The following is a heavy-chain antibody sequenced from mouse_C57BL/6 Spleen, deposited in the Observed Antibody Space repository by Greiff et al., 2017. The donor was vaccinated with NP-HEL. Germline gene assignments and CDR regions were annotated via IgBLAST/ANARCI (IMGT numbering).Heavy chain of an antibody. CDR3: ARGHYYGSSYVRWYFDV. V-gene: IGHV1-52*01. Sequence: VQLQQPGAELVRPGSSVKLSCKASGYTFTSYWMHWVKQRPIQGLEWIGNIDPSDSETHYNQKFKDKATLTVDKSSSTAYMQLSSLTSEDSAVYYCARGHYYGSSYVRWYFDVWGTGTTVTVSS. J-gene: IGHJ1*03. CDR2: IDPSDSET. D-gene: IGHD1-1*01. CDR1: GYTFTSYW.